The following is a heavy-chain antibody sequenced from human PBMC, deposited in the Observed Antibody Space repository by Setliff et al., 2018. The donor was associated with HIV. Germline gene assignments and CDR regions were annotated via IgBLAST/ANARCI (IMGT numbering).Heavy chain of an antibody. V-gene: IGHV4-39*01. CDR1: GGSISSSSYY. J-gene: IGHJ4*02. CDR2: IYYSGST. D-gene: IGHD1-1*01. Sequence: SETLSLTCTVSGGSISSSSYYWGWIRQPPGKGLEWIGTIYYSGSTYYNPSLKSRATISVDTSKNQFSLKLSSVTAADTAVYYCARLRGLNLEPFDYWGQGTLVTVSS. CDR3: ARLRGLNLEPFDY.